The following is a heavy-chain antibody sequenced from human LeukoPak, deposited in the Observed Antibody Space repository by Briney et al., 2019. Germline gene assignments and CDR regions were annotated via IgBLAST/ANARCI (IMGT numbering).Heavy chain of an antibody. CDR1: GFTFSSYA. V-gene: IGHV3-23*01. CDR3: AKPIASRRAFDI. Sequence: GGSLRLSCAASGFTFSSYAMSWVRQAPGKGLEWVSAISGSGGSTYYADSVKGRFTISRDNSKNTLYLQMNSLRAVDTAVYYCAKPIASRRAFDIWGQGTMVTVSS. CDR2: ISGSGGST. J-gene: IGHJ3*02. D-gene: IGHD1-26*01.